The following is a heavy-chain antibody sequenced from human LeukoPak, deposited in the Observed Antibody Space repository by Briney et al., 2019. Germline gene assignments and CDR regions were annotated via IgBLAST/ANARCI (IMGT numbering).Heavy chain of an antibody. J-gene: IGHJ4*02. V-gene: IGHV4-59*12. D-gene: IGHD3-10*01. CDR1: GGSISSYY. CDR2: IYYSGST. CDR3: ARDLPQYYYGSGSYQPHFDY. Sequence: SETLSLTCTVSGGSISSYYWSWIRQPPGKGLEGIGYIYYSGSTNYNPSLKSRVTISVDTSKNQFSLKLSSVTAADTAVYYCARDLPQYYYGSGSYQPHFDYWGQGTLVTVSS.